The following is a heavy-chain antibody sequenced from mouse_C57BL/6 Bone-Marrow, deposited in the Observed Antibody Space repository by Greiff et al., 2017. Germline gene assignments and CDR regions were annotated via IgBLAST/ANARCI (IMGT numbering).Heavy chain of an antibody. Sequence: VQLQESGPELLQPGASVKISCKASGYAFSSSWMNWVKQRPGRGVGRIGRIYPGDGDTNYNGKFKGKATLTADKSSSTAYMQLSSLTSDDSAVSFCARQGFSIFYAMEYWGQVTSGTVS. V-gene: IGHV1-82*01. J-gene: IGHJ4*01. CDR2: IYPGDGDT. CDR3: ARQGFSIFYAMEY. D-gene: IGHD2-10*02. CDR1: GYAFSSSW.